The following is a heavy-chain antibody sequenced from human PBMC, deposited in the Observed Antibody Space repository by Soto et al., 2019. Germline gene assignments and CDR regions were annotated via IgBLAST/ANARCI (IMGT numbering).Heavy chain of an antibody. V-gene: IGHV1-69*01. CDR2: IMPIFGST. CDR1: GGTFSSYP. CDR3: ARDADLDY. Sequence: QVQLVQSGAEVKKPGSSVKVSCKASGGTFSSYPITWMRQAPGRGLEWMGEIMPIFGSTNYAQKFQVRVTITADESTTVVYMELRSLRSEDTAIYYCARDADLDYWGQGTLVTVSS. J-gene: IGHJ4*02.